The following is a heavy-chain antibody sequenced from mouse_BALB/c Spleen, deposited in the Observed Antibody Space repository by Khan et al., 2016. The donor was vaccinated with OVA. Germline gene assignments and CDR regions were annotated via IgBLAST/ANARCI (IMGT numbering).Heavy chain of an antibody. J-gene: IGHJ1*01. D-gene: IGHD2-2*01. CDR3: TGSYGYYGYFDV. CDR2: IDPETGGT. CDR1: GYTFTDYE. Sequence: VQLQQSGAELVRPGASVTLSCKASGYTFTDYEMHWVKQTPVHGLEWIGAIDPETGGTAYNQKFKGKATLTADKSSSTAYMELRSLTSEDSAVYYCTGSYGYYGYFDVWGAGTTVTVSS. V-gene: IGHV1-15*01.